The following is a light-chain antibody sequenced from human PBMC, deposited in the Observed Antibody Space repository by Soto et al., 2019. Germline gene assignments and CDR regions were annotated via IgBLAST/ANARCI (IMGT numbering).Light chain of an antibody. CDR2: AAS. CDR3: QQSYSTLSWT. CDR1: QTISSW. J-gene: IGKJ1*01. V-gene: IGKV1-39*01. Sequence: DIQMTQSPSTLSGSVGDRVTITCRASQTISSWLAGYQHKPGKAPKLLIYAASSLQSGVPSRFSGSGSGTDFTLTISSLQPEDFATYYCQQSYSTLSWTFGQGTKVEIK.